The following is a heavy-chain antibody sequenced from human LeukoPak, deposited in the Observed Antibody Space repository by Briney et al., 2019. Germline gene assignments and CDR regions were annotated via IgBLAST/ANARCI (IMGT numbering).Heavy chain of an antibody. CDR2: ISYDGSNK. Sequence: GGSLRLSCAASGFTFSSYAMHWVRQAPGKRLEWVAIISYDGSNKYYADSVKGRFTISRDNSKNTLYLQMNSLRAEDTAVYYCARNVIEKGAWDFWGQGALVTVSS. J-gene: IGHJ4*02. CDR3: ARNVIEKGAWDF. CDR1: GFTFSSYA. D-gene: IGHD2-21*01. V-gene: IGHV3-30-3*01.